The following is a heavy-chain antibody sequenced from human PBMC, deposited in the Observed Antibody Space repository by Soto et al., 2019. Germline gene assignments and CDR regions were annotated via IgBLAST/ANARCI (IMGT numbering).Heavy chain of an antibody. D-gene: IGHD4-17*01. CDR3: AKSATTVGHNWFDP. V-gene: IGHV3-23*01. J-gene: IGHJ5*02. CDR2: ISDSGGGT. Sequence: GGSLRLSCAASGFTFNSYAMNWVRQAPGKGLEWVSSISDSGGGTYFADSVKGRFTISRDNSKNTLYLQMNSLRAEDTAVYYCAKSATTVGHNWFDPWGQGTLVTVSS. CDR1: GFTFNSYA.